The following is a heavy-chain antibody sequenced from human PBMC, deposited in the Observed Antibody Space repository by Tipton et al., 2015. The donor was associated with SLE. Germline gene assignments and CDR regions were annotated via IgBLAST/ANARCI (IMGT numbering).Heavy chain of an antibody. CDR3: ASQYSRSIDY. D-gene: IGHD6-6*01. J-gene: IGHJ4*02. CDR1: GYSFTSYW. Sequence: QLVQSGAEVKKPGESLRISCKGSGYSFTSYWITWVRQMPGKGLEWMGRIDPSDSYTNYSPSFQGHVTISADKSISTAYQQWSSLRVSNPAWYYCASQYSRSIDYWGQGTLVTVSS. CDR2: IDPSDSYT. V-gene: IGHV5-10-1*01.